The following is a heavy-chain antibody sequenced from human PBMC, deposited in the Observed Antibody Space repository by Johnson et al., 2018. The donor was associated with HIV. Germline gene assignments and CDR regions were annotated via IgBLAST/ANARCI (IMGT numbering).Heavy chain of an antibody. CDR2: ISGSGGST. J-gene: IGHJ3*02. Sequence: MQLVESGGGVVRPGGSLRLSCAASGFTFSRYWMHWVRQAPGKGLVWVSAISGSGGSTYYADSVKGRFTISRDNSKNTLYLQMNSLRAEDTAVYYCAKKGNVGSWDLDAFDIWGQGTMVTVSS. CDR3: AKKGNVGSWDLDAFDI. D-gene: IGHD1-26*01. CDR1: GFTFSRYW. V-gene: IGHV3-23*04.